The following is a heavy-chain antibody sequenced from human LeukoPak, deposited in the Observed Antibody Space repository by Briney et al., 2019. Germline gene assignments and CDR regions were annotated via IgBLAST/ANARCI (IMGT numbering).Heavy chain of an antibody. CDR1: GFTFSSHW. D-gene: IGHD6-19*01. V-gene: IGHV3-74*01. J-gene: IGHJ4*02. CDR3: ARISLSGWVNDH. CDR2: ISSVGSST. Sequence: PGGSLRLSCAASGFTFSSHWMHWVRQAPGKGLVWVTRISSVGSSTSYADSVKGRFTISRDNAKNTLYLQMSSLRAEDTAMYYCARISLSGWVNDHWGQGTLVTVSS.